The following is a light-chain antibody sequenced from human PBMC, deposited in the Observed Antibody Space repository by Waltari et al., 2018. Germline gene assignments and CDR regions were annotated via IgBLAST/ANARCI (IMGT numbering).Light chain of an antibody. J-gene: IGKJ4*01. Sequence: DIVMTQSPDSLAVSLGERATINCKSSQCVLYSSNNKNYLAWYQQKPGQPPKLLIYWASTRESGVPDRFSGSGSGTDFTLTISSLQAEDVAVYYCQQYYSTPITFGGGTKVEIK. CDR1: QCVLYSSNNKNY. CDR2: WAS. V-gene: IGKV4-1*01. CDR3: QQYYSTPIT.